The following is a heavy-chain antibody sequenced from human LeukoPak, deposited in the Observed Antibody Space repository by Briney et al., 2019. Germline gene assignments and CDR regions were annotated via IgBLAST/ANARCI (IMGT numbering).Heavy chain of an antibody. Sequence: PGGSLRLSCAASEFTFSNYAMNWVRQAPGKGLEWVAVISYEGGTQHYADSVKGRLIISRDNPRNTLYLQMNILRTEDTAVYYCAKEGTPQVSTWYDLWGQGTQVIVSS. CDR3: AKEGTPQVSTWYDL. V-gene: IGHV3-30*18. CDR1: EFTFSNYA. J-gene: IGHJ5*02. CDR2: ISYEGGTQ. D-gene: IGHD3-10*01.